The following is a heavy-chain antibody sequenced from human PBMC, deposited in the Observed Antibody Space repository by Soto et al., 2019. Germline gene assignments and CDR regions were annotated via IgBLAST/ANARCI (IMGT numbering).Heavy chain of an antibody. Sequence: EVQLVESGGGLIQPGGSLRLSCAASGFTVSSKYMSWVRQAPGKGLEWVSVIYSGGSTYYADSVKGRFTISRDNSNSTLYLQMNSLRAEDTAVYYCARYYSGSGSPFDYWGQGTLVTVSS. CDR3: ARYYSGSGSPFDY. CDR2: IYSGGST. V-gene: IGHV3-53*01. J-gene: IGHJ4*02. D-gene: IGHD3-10*01. CDR1: GFTVSSKY.